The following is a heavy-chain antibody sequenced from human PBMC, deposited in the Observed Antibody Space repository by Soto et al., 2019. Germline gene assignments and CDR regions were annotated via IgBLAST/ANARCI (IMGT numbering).Heavy chain of an antibody. J-gene: IGHJ4*02. V-gene: IGHV4-4*02. CDR1: GGSISSSNW. CDR3: ARIFTPDVAAAGTFDY. Sequence: QVPLQESGAGLVKPSVTLSLTCAVSGGSISSSNWWSWVREPPGQGLEWIGEVYHSGNTNYNPSLKSRVTISVDKAKNHFSLMLSSVTAADTAEYYCARIFTPDVAAAGTFDYWGQGTLVTVSS. CDR2: VYHSGNT. D-gene: IGHD6-13*01.